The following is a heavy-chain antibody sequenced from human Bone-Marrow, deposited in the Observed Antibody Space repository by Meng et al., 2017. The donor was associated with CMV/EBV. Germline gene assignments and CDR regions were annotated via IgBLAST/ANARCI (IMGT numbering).Heavy chain of an antibody. D-gene: IGHD5-12*01. J-gene: IGHJ4*02. CDR3: ANRYSGYEDVWYFDF. CDR2: IRDDGSNT. Sequence: GASLKISCAMSGFTLSSYGMHWVRQAPGKGLQWVAFIRDDGSNTYYADSVKGRFTISRDNSKNTVYRQMNSLRAEDTAVYYCANRYSGYEDVWYFDFWGQGTLVTVSS. CDR1: GFTLSSYG. V-gene: IGHV3-30*02.